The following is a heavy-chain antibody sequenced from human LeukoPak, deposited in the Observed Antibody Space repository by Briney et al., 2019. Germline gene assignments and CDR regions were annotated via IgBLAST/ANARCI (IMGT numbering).Heavy chain of an antibody. J-gene: IGHJ4*02. Sequence: AGGSLRLSCAASGFTFSSYAMSWVRQAPGKGLEWVSAISGSGGSTYYADSVKGRFTISRDNSKNTLYLQMNSLRADDTAVYYCAKGRGYYYYFDYWGQGTLVTVSS. V-gene: IGHV3-23*01. CDR3: AKGRGYYYYFDY. CDR1: GFTFSSYA. D-gene: IGHD3-22*01. CDR2: ISGSGGST.